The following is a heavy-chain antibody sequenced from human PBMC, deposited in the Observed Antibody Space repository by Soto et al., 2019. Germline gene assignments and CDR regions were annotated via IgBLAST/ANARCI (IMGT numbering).Heavy chain of an antibody. V-gene: IGHV1-69*13. CDR3: SRDSWGDFDH. CDR1: GGTFSSYG. D-gene: IGHD7-27*01. CDR2: IIPMFGKA. J-gene: IGHJ4*02. Sequence: SVKVSCKASGGTFSSYGFSWVRQAPGQGLEWMGGIIPMFGKANYAQKFQGRVTITADESTSTVYMELSSLRSEDTAVYYCSRDSWGDFDHWGQGTLVTVSS.